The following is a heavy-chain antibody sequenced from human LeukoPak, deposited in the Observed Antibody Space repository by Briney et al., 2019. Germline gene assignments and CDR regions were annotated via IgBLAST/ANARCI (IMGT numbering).Heavy chain of an antibody. J-gene: IGHJ3*02. V-gene: IGHV3-53*01. CDR3: ARAEHLGYSYGAYDAFDI. CDR2: T. Sequence: TYYADSVKGRFTISRDNSKNTLYLQMNSLRAEDTAVYYCARAEHLGYSYGAYDAFDIWGQGAMVTVSS. D-gene: IGHD5-18*01.